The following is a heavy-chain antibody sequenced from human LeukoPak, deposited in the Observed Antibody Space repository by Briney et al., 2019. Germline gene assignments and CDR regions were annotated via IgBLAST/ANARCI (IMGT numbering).Heavy chain of an antibody. Sequence: GGSLRLSCAASGFTFSSYSMNWVRQAPGKGLEWVSGISWNSGSVGYADSVKGRFTISRDNAKNSLYLQMNSLRAEDTALYYCAKDIGGSGSALGYWGQGTLVTVSS. CDR2: ISWNSGSV. V-gene: IGHV3-9*01. J-gene: IGHJ4*02. CDR3: AKDIGGSGSALGY. CDR1: GFTFSSYS. D-gene: IGHD3-10*01.